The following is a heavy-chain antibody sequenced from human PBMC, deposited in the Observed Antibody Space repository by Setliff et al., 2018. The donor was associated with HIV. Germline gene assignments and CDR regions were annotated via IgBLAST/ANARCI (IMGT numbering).Heavy chain of an antibody. V-gene: IGHV3-30*04. CDR2: ISTDGSEK. CDR1: GFTFRNYA. J-gene: IGHJ4*02. Sequence: GESLRLSCVVSGFTFRNYAMHWVRQAPGTGLQCMAVISTDGSEKYYADSVKGRFTISRDNSKSSVSLQMSGLRPEDTAMSYCVRDGARGVNDLDYWGQGTLVTVSS. CDR3: VRDGARGVNDLDY. D-gene: IGHD3-10*01.